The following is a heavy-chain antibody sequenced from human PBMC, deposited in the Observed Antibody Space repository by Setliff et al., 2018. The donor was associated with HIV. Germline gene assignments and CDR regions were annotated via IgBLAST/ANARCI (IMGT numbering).Heavy chain of an antibody. J-gene: IGHJ6*03. Sequence: SETLSLTCAFYGGSLNGFYWGWIRQSPGKGLEWIGEINHRGSTNYNPSLKSRVTIRVDMSKNQFSLNLSSVTAADTAVYYCARSFWSAFSAYNYYIDVWGKGTTVTVSS. CDR1: GGSLNGFY. V-gene: IGHV4-34*01. CDR2: INHRGST. CDR3: ARSFWSAFSAYNYYIDV. D-gene: IGHD3-3*01.